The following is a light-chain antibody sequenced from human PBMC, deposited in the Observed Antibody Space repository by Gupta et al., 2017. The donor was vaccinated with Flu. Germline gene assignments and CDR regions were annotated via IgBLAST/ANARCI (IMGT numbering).Light chain of an antibody. CDR2: EVT. Sequence: QSALTQPASVSGSPGQSITISCSGTHSDVGSYNSVSWYQQHPGKAPQVMIYEVTRRTAEVASSFSGSKAGNTAALTISGREEEDEADYYCCSDGGSITYVFGTGTKVTVL. V-gene: IGLV2-23*02. CDR1: HSDVGSYNS. J-gene: IGLJ1*01. CDR3: CSDGGSITYV.